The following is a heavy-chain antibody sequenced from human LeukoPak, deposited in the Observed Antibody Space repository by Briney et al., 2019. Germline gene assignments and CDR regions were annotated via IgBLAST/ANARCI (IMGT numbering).Heavy chain of an antibody. Sequence: ASVKVSCKASGYTFTGYYMHWVRQAPGQGLEWMGWINPNRGGTNYAQKFQGWVTMTRDTSISTAYMELSRLRSDDTAVYYCARGGPYYYDSRTFDYWGQGTLVTVSS. V-gene: IGHV1-2*04. CDR1: GYTFTGYY. CDR3: ARGGPYYYDSRTFDY. D-gene: IGHD3-22*01. J-gene: IGHJ4*02. CDR2: INPNRGGT.